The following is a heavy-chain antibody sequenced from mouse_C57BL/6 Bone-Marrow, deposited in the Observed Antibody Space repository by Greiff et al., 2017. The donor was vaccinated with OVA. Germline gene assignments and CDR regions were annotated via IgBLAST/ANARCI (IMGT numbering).Heavy chain of an antibody. CDR1: GYTFTSYW. CDR3: ARRLRRRDYAMYY. J-gene: IGHJ4*01. V-gene: IGHV1-7*01. D-gene: IGHD2-4*01. Sequence: QVQLQQSGAELAKPGASVKLSCKASGYTFTSYWMHWVKQRPGQGLEWIGYINPSSGYTKYNQKFKDKATLTADKSSSTAYMQLSSLTYEDSAVYYCARRLRRRDYAMYYWGQGTSVTVSS. CDR2: INPSSGYT.